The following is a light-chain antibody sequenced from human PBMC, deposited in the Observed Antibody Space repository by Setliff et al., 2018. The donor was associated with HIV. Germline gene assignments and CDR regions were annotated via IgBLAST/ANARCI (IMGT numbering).Light chain of an antibody. V-gene: IGLV2-14*01. CDR3: SSFGSSNTHV. CDR1: SSDVGDSDY. CDR2: EVT. J-gene: IGLJ1*01. Sequence: QSALTQPASVSGSPGQSITLSCTGTSSDVGDSDYVSWYQQHPGKAPKLMIYEVTNRPSGISYRFSGSKSGNTASLTISGLQAEDEADYYCSSFGSSNTHVFGTGTKVTVL.